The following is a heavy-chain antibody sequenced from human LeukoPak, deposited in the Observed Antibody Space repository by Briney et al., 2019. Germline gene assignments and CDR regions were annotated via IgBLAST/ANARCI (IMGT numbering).Heavy chain of an antibody. CDR3: ARESFGGSGFPSYYFDF. D-gene: IGHD3-22*01. J-gene: IGHJ4*02. Sequence: SDPLPLTCTVSGAYIRSGNYHWICLPQPGGEGLVGIRRLYITGNTNYNTSLRDRVTISVDTSKNQVPLRVTSVTAADTAIYFCARESFGGSGFPSYYFDFWGQGTQVSVSS. V-gene: IGHV4-61*02. CDR1: GAYIRSGNYH. CDR2: LYITGNT.